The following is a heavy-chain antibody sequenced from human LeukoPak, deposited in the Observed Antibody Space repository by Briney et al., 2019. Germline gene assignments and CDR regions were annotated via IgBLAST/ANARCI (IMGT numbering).Heavy chain of an antibody. CDR3: ARETYYYGSGSYYNVGYFDY. CDR2: IWYDGSNK. V-gene: IGHV3-33*01. J-gene: IGHJ4*02. D-gene: IGHD3-10*01. Sequence: GSLRLSCAASGFTFSSYGMHWVRQAPGKGLEWVAVIWYDGSNKYYADSVKGRFTISRDNSKNTLYLQMNSLRAEDTAVYYCARETYYYGSGSYYNVGYFDYWGQGTQVTVSS. CDR1: GFTFSSYG.